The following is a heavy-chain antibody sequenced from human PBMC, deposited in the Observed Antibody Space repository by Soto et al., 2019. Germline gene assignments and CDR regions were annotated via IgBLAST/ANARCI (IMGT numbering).Heavy chain of an antibody. J-gene: IGHJ6*02. V-gene: IGHV1-2*04. Sequence: ASVKVSCKASGYTFTGYYMHWVRQAPGQGLEWMGWINPNSGGTNYAQKFQGWVTMTRDTSISTAYMELSRLRSDDTAVYYCARDLGYCSGGSCSYGMDVWGQGTTVTISS. CDR3: ARDLGYCSGGSCSYGMDV. CDR1: GYTFTGYY. CDR2: INPNSGGT. D-gene: IGHD2-15*01.